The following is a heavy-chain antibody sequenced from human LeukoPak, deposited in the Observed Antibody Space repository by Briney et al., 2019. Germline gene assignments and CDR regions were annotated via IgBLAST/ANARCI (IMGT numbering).Heavy chain of an antibody. CDR2: INHSGSI. CDR3: ARGGTTGPHMYGMVV. CDR1: GGFFSDFY. V-gene: IGHV4-34*01. J-gene: IGHJ6*02. Sequence: SETLSLTCAVYGGFFSDFYWSWVRQPPGRGLEWIGEINHSGSINYSPSLKSRVTISVDTPKNQFSLKLSSVTAADTAVYYCARGGTTGPHMYGMVVWGQGTTVTVSS. D-gene: IGHD1-1*01.